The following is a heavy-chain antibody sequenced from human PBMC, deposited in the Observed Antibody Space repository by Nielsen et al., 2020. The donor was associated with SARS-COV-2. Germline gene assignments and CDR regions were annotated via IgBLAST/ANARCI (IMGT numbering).Heavy chain of an antibody. V-gene: IGHV5-51*01. CDR3: ARRGYSYSFDY. CDR2: IYPGDSDS. Sequence: GESLKISCEGSGYTFGNYWIAWVRQMPGKGPEWMGIIYPGDSDSKFSPSFQGQVTISVDNSISTAYLQWNSLKASDTAMYYCARRGYSYSFDYWGQGTLVTVSS. D-gene: IGHD5-12*01. CDR1: GYTFGNYW. J-gene: IGHJ4*02.